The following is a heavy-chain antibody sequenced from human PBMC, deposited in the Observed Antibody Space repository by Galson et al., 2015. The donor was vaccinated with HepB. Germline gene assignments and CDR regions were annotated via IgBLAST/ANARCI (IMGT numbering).Heavy chain of an antibody. Sequence: AISLSCAASGFTFSDYYMSWIRQAPGKGREGVSYISSSGSTIYYADSVKGRFTITRDNAKNSLYLQMNSPRAEDTAVYDCATRENRRDGRGPLGAFDIWGQGTMVTVSS. D-gene: IGHD5-24*01. CDR3: ATRENRRDGRGPLGAFDI. V-gene: IGHV3-11*01. CDR2: ISSSGSTI. CDR1: GFTFSDYY. J-gene: IGHJ3*02.